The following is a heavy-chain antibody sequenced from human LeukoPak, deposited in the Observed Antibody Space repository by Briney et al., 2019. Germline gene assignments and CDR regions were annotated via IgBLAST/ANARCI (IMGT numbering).Heavy chain of an antibody. V-gene: IGHV4-38-2*01. J-gene: IGHJ3*02. CDR2: IYHSGGT. CDR1: GYSISSGYY. D-gene: IGHD2-15*01. Sequence: SETLSLTCAVSGYSISSGYYWGWIRQPPGKGLEWIGSIYHSGGTYYNPSLKSRVTISVDTSKNQFSLKLSSVTAADTAVYYCARRVDEAFDIWGQGTMVTVSS. CDR3: ARRVDEAFDI.